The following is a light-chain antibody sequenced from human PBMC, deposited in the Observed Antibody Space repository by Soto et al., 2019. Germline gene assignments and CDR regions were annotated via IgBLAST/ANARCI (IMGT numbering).Light chain of an antibody. CDR3: ATWDSNTRV. V-gene: IGLV4-60*02. J-gene: IGLJ3*02. CDR1: SGHSSYI. CDR2: LEGSGSY. Sequence: QPVLTQSSSASASLGSSVKITCTLSSGHSSYIIAWHQHQPGKAPRYLMTLEGSGSYNKGSGVPDRFSGSSSVADRYLTISNLPFEDEADYYCATWDSNTRVVGGGTKLTVL.